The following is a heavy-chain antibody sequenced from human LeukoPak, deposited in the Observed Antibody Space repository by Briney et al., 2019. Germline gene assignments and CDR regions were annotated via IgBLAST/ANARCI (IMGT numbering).Heavy chain of an antibody. Sequence: APVKAYCTASGYTFTIYYMLWVRQAPGQGLEWMGIINPSGGSTSYAQKFQGRVTMTRDTSTSTVYMELSSLRSEDTAVYYCARVKLSRSSGYGTNCFDPWGQGTLVTVSS. CDR2: INPSGGST. D-gene: IGHD6-13*01. V-gene: IGHV1-46*01. CDR3: ARVKLSRSSGYGTNCFDP. CDR1: GYTFTIYY. J-gene: IGHJ5*02.